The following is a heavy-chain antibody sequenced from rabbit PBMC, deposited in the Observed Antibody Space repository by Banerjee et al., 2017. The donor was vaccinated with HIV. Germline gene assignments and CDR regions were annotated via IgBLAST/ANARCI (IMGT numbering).Heavy chain of an antibody. CDR3: VRDSHGWGADL. D-gene: IGHD4-1*01. Sequence: QELVESGGGLVQPGESLKLSCKASGIDFSSYYYMSWVRQAPGEGLEWIGIIDTGGSTYYASWVNGRFTISSHNAQNTVDLQMNSLTAADTATYFCVRDSHGWGADLWGPGTLVTVS. CDR1: GIDFSSYYY. J-gene: IGHJ4*01. CDR2: IDTGGST. V-gene: IGHV1S43*01.